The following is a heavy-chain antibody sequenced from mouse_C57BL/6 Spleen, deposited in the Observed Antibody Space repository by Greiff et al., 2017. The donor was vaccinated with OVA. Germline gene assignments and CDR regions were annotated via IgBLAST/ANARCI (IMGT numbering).Heavy chain of an antibody. Sequence: QVQLQQSGAELVKPGASVKLSCKASGYTFTEYTIHWVKQRSGQGLEWIGWFYPGSGSIKYNEKFKDKATLTADKSSSTVYMELSRLTSEDSAVYFCARHEEGGYDYDGGYYFDYWGQGTTLTVSS. V-gene: IGHV1-62-2*01. J-gene: IGHJ2*01. CDR1: GYTFTEYT. D-gene: IGHD2-4*01. CDR2: FYPGSGSI. CDR3: ARHEEGGYDYDGGYYFDY.